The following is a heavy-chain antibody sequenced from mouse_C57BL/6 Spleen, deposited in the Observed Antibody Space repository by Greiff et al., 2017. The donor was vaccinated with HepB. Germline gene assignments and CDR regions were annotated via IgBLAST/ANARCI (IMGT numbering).Heavy chain of an antibody. CDR2: FHPYNDDT. V-gene: IGHV1-47*01. D-gene: IGHD1-1*01. CDR3: ARGPHYYGSKGYAMDY. Sequence: VQLVESGAELVKPGASVKMSCKASGYTFTTYPIEWMKQNHGKSLEWIGNFHPYNDDTKYNEKFKGKATLTVEKSSSTVYLELSRLTSDDSAVYYCARGPHYYGSKGYAMDYWGQGTSVTVSS. J-gene: IGHJ4*01. CDR1: GYTFTTYP.